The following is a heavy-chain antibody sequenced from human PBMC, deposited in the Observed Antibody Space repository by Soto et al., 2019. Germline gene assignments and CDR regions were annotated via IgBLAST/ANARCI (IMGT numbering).Heavy chain of an antibody. CDR1: GFTFSYYA. Sequence: GGSLRLSCAASGFTFSYYAMSWVRRAPGKGLEWVSSIRGSGGSTYYADSVKGRFTISRDNSKNTLYLQMNSLRAEDTAVYYCASEPNYLFDYWGQGAPVTVSA. D-gene: IGHD3-10*01. CDR2: IRGSGGST. CDR3: ASEPNYLFDY. J-gene: IGHJ4*02. V-gene: IGHV3-23*01.